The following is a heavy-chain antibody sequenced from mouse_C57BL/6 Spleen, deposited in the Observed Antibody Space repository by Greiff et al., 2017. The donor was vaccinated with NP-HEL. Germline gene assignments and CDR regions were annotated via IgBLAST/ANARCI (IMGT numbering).Heavy chain of an antibody. Sequence: QVQLQQSGPELVKPGASVKISCKASGYAFSSSWMNWVKQRPGKGLEWIGRLYPGDGDTNYNGKFKGKATLTADKSSSTAYMQLSSLTSEDSAVYFCARGAQATSWFAYWGQGTLVTVSA. J-gene: IGHJ3*01. V-gene: IGHV1-82*01. D-gene: IGHD3-2*02. CDR2: LYPGDGDT. CDR1: GYAFSSSW. CDR3: ARGAQATSWFAY.